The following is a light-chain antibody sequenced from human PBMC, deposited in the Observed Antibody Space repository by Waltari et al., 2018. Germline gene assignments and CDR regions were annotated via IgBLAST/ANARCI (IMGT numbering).Light chain of an antibody. CDR1: QHVGSN. CDR3: QQYNNWPLT. CDR2: SAS. Sequence: EIVMTQSLATQSESLGERASLVCRASQHVGSNYLTWYQQTPGQAPRLLISSASTRATGVPARFSGSGSGTEFTLTISSLQSEDFAIYYCQQYNNWPLTFGQGTKVEI. V-gene: IGKV3-15*01. J-gene: IGKJ1*01.